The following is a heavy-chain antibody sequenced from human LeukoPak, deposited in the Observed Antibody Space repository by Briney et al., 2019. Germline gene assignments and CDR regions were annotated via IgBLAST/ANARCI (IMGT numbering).Heavy chain of an antibody. CDR3: AKDGAYGSDLVPLEY. CDR1: GGSISSSSYY. D-gene: IGHD3-10*01. CDR2: ISSSGITI. Sequence: LSLTCTVSGGSISSSSYYWGWIRQAPGTGLEWVSYISSSGITIYYADSVKGRFTISRDNAKNTLYLQMNSLRAEDTAVYYCAKDGAYGSDLVPLEYWGQGTLVTVSS. V-gene: IGHV3-11*04. J-gene: IGHJ4*02.